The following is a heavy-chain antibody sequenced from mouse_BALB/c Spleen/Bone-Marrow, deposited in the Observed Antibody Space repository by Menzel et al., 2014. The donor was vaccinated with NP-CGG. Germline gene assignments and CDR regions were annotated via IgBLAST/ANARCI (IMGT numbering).Heavy chain of an antibody. Sequence: EVKLVESGEGLVKPGGSLKLSCTASGFSFNSYGMSWVRQTPEKRLEWVATITNGGNYTYYPDSVKGRFTISRDNVKNNLYLQMRSLRSEDTALYYCVRNYYGYDGYFDYWGQGTTLTVSS. CDR2: ITNGGNYT. J-gene: IGHJ2*01. CDR1: GFSFNSYG. V-gene: IGHV5-9-2*01. CDR3: VRNYYGYDGYFDY. D-gene: IGHD2-2*01.